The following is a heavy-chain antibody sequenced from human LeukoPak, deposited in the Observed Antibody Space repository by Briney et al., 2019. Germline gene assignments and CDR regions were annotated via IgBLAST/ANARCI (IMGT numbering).Heavy chain of an antibody. CDR2: IYPGDSDT. Sequence: GESLKISCKGSGYSFTSYWIGWVRQMPGKGLEWMGIIYPGDSDTRYSPSFQGQVTISADKSITTAYLQWRSLKASDTAMYYCARYEERWLQIPDYWGQGTLVTVSS. CDR1: GYSFTSYW. V-gene: IGHV5-51*01. D-gene: IGHD5-24*01. J-gene: IGHJ4*02. CDR3: ARYEERWLQIPDY.